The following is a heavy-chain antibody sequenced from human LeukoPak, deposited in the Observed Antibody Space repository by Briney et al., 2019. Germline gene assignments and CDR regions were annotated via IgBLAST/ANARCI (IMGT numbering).Heavy chain of an antibody. CDR2: IYYSGST. CDR3: ARTTVTTVTWGIDV. Sequence: SETLSLTCTVSGGSISSYYWSWIRQPPGKGLEWIGYIYYSGSTNYNPSLKSRVTISVDTSKNQFSLKLSSVTAADTAVYYCARTTVTTVTWGIDVWGQGTTVTVSS. J-gene: IGHJ6*02. V-gene: IGHV4-59*01. D-gene: IGHD4-17*01. CDR1: GGSISSYY.